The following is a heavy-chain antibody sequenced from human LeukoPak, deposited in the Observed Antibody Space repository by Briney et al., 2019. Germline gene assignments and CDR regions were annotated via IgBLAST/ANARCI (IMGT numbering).Heavy chain of an antibody. CDR3: ARLTFGELFAGTDY. J-gene: IGHJ4*02. V-gene: IGHV3-48*04. D-gene: IGHD3-10*01. Sequence: GGSLRLSCAASGFTFSSYSMNWVRQAPGKGLEWVSYISSSSSTIYYADSVKGRFTISRDNAKNSLYLQMNSLRAEDTAVYYCARLTFGELFAGTDYWGQGTLVTVSS. CDR2: ISSSSSTI. CDR1: GFTFSSYS.